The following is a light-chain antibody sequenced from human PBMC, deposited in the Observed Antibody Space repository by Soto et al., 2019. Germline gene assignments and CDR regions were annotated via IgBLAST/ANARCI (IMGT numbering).Light chain of an antibody. Sequence: QSVLTQSPSASASLGASVKLTCTLSSGHSSYDIAWHQQQPEKGPRYLMKLNSDGSHSKGDGIPDRFSGSSSGAERYLTISSLQSEDEADYYCQTWGTGVVFGGGTKLTVL. V-gene: IGLV4-69*01. CDR3: QTWGTGVV. J-gene: IGLJ2*01. CDR2: LNSDGSH. CDR1: SGHSSYD.